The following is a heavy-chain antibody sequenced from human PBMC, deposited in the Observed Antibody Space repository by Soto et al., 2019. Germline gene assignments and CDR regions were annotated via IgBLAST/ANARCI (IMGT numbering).Heavy chain of an antibody. CDR2: IYYSGST. Sequence: QVQLQESGPGLVKPSETLSLTCTVSGGSISPYYWSWIRQPPGKGLEWIGYIYYSGSTSYNPSLNSRVTMSVDTSKNQFSLNLSSVTAADTAVYYCARGLRYSGMDVWGQGTTVTVSS. CDR1: GGSISPYY. J-gene: IGHJ6*02. CDR3: ARGLRYSGMDV. V-gene: IGHV4-59*01.